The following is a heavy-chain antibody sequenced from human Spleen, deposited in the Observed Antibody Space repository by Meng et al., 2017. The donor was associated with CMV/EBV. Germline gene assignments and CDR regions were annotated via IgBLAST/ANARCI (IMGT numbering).Heavy chain of an antibody. Sequence: QVQLVGSGGGVVQPGGSLRLPCAASGFAFSNYAMHWVRQAPGKGLEWVAVISYDGSNKYYADSVKGRFTISRDNSKNTLYLQMNSLRAEDTAVYYCARDFRMTTVYWGQGTLVTVSS. V-gene: IGHV3-30-3*01. CDR2: ISYDGSNK. D-gene: IGHD4-17*01. CDR3: ARDFRMTTVY. J-gene: IGHJ4*02. CDR1: GFAFSNYA.